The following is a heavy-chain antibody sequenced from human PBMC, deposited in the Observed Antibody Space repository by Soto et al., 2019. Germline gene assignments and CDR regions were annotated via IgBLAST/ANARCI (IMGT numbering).Heavy chain of an antibody. V-gene: IGHV1-2*04. CDR2: INPNSGGT. J-gene: IGHJ4*02. CDR1: GYTFTGYY. CDR3: ARTPGSSSWSYFDY. Sequence: QVQLVQSGAEVKKPGASVKVSCKASGYTFTGYYMHWVRQAPGQGLEWMGWINPNSGGTNYAQKFQGWVTMTRDTSISTAYMELSRLRSDETAVYYCARTPGSSSWSYFDYWGQGTLVTVSS. D-gene: IGHD6-13*01.